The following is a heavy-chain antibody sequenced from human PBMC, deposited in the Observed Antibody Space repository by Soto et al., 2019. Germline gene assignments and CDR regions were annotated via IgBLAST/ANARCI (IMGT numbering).Heavy chain of an antibody. J-gene: IGHJ4*02. CDR1: GFTFSDHY. Sequence: GGSLRLSCAASGFTFSDHYMDWVRQAPGKGLEWVGRSRNKANSYTTDYAASVKGGFTISRDDSENSLFLQMDSLKTDDTAVYYCASGYCSGGSCYSAPFTYWGQGTLVTVSS. D-gene: IGHD2-15*01. CDR2: SRNKANSYTT. V-gene: IGHV3-72*01. CDR3: ASGYCSGGSCYSAPFTY.